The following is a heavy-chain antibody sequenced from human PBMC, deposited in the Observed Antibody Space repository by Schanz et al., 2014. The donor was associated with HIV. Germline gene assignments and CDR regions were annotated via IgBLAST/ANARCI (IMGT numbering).Heavy chain of an antibody. V-gene: IGHV3-30*18. D-gene: IGHD3-22*01. J-gene: IGHJ6*02. CDR1: GFSFNNYG. CDR3: AKDGNWYDSRYRGKGNYYYYYGMDV. Sequence: VQLLESGGGLEQPGGSLRLSCAASGFSFNNYGMHWVRQAPGKGLEWVAVMSYDGINKHYADSVKGRFTISRDNSKNTLYLQMKSLRPEDTAVYYCAKDGNWYDSRYRGKGNYYYYYGMDVWGQGTTVTVSS. CDR2: MSYDGINK.